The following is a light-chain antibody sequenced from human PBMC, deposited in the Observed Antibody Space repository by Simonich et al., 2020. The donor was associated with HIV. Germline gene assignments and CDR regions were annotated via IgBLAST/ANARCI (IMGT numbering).Light chain of an antibody. Sequence: DIVMTQSPDSLAVSLGERATINCKSSQSVLYSSNNKNYLAWYKQKPGQPPKLLIYWASIRESEVPDRISGSGSGTDFTLTISSLQAEDVAVYYCQQYYSTPWTFGQGTKVEIK. CDR1: QSVLYSSNNKNY. CDR3: QQYYSTPWT. CDR2: WAS. J-gene: IGKJ1*01. V-gene: IGKV4-1*01.